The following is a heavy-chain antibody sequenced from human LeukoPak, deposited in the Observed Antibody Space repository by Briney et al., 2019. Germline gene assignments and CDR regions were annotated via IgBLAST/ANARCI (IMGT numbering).Heavy chain of an antibody. Sequence: SETLSLTCSVSGGSISSYNYYWGWIRQPPGKGLEWIGSIYYSGSTYYNPSLKSRVTTSVDTSKNQFSLKLSSVTAADTAVYYCARQRKGNQLLLSVDPWGQGTLVTVSS. V-gene: IGHV4-39*01. D-gene: IGHD2-2*01. CDR2: IYYSGST. J-gene: IGHJ5*02. CDR3: ARQRKGNQLLLSVDP. CDR1: GGSISSYNYY.